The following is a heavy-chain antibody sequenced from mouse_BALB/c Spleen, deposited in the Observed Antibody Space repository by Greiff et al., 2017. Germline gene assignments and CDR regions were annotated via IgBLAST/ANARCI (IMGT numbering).Heavy chain of an antibody. CDR1: GFTFSSYA. J-gene: IGHJ4*01. D-gene: IGHD2-10*02. V-gene: IGHV5-9-3*01. CDR2: ISSGGSYT. Sequence: EVQVVESGGGLVKPGGSLKLSCAASGFTFSSYAMSWVRQTPEKRLEWVATISSGGSYTYYPDSVKGRFTISRDNAKNTLYLQMSSLRSEDTAMYYCARHREYGNPYYAMDYWGQGTSVTVSS. CDR3: ARHREYGNPYYAMDY.